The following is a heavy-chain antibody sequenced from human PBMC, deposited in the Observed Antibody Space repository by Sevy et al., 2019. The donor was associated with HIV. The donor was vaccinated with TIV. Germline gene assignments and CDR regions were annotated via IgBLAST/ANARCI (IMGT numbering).Heavy chain of an antibody. Sequence: GGSLRLSCAASGFTFSSYSMNWVRQAPGKGLEWVSYISSSSTIYYADSVKGRFTISRDNAKNPLYLQMNSLRDEDTAVYYCARDLGVLRFLEGAFDIWGQGTMVTVSS. CDR1: GFTFSSYS. CDR2: ISSSSTI. V-gene: IGHV3-48*02. CDR3: ARDLGVLRFLEGAFDI. D-gene: IGHD3-3*01. J-gene: IGHJ3*02.